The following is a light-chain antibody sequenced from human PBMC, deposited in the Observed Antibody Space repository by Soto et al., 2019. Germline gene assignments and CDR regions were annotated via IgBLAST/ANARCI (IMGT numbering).Light chain of an antibody. V-gene: IGKV1-5*01. CDR3: LQYDTYPAT. Sequence: DIQMTQSPSTLSGSTGDRVTITCRASQGVRTYLAWYQKRPGKAPKILISDASNLESGVPSRFSGSGSGADLTLNISSLQPEDVGTYFCLQYDTYPATFGQGTTVEIK. J-gene: IGKJ1*01. CDR1: QGVRTY. CDR2: DAS.